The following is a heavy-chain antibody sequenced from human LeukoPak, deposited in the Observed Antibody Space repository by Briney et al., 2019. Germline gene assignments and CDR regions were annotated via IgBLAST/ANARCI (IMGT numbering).Heavy chain of an antibody. CDR3: AKDFDSSGWYVAFDY. Sequence: PGGSLRLSCAASGFTFSSYGMHWVRQAPGKGLEWVAFIRYDGSNKYYAGSVKGRFTISRDNSKNTLYLQMNSLRAEDTAVYYCAKDFDSSGWYVAFDYWGQGTLVTVSS. J-gene: IGHJ4*02. CDR1: GFTFSSYG. V-gene: IGHV3-30*02. CDR2: IRYDGSNK. D-gene: IGHD6-19*01.